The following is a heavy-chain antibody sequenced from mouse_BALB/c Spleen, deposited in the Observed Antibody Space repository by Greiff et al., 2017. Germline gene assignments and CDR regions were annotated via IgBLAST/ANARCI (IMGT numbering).Heavy chain of an antibody. J-gene: IGHJ2*01. V-gene: IGHV5-6-3*01. D-gene: IGHD1-1*01. CDR3: ARVPLTTVFDY. CDR1: GFTFSSYG. CDR2: INSNGGST. Sequence: EVMLVESGGGLVQPGGSLKLSCAASGFTFSSYGMSWVRQTPDKRLELVATINSNGGSTYYPDSVKGRFTISRDNAKNTLYLQMSSLKSEDTAMYYCARVPLTTVFDYWGQGTTLTVSS.